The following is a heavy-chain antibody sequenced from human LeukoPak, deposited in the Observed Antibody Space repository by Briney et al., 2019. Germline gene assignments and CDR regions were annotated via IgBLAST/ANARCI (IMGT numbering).Heavy chain of an antibody. CDR1: GFTFSTYT. CDR3: ARHEETCSGGSCFLDYFEY. CDR2: ISGSGGST. J-gene: IGHJ4*02. V-gene: IGHV3-23*01. D-gene: IGHD2-15*01. Sequence: GGSLRLSCAASGFTFSTYTMTWVRQAPGKGLEWVSTISGSGGSTYYADSVKGRFTISRDNSKNTLYLQMNSLRAEDTAVYYCARHEETCSGGSCFLDYFEYWGQGTLVTVSS.